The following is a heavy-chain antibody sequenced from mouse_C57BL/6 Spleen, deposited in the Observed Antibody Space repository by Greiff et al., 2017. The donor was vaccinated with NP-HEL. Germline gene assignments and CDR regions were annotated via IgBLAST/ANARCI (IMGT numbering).Heavy chain of an antibody. J-gene: IGHJ1*03. D-gene: IGHD1-1*01. Sequence: QVQLQQSGAELVRPGSSVKLSCKASGYTFTSYWMHWVKQRPIQGLEWIGNIDPSDSETHYNQKFKDKATLTVDKSSSTAYMQLSSLTSEDSAVYYYARSRDYYGSRGYWYFDVWGTGTTVTVSS. CDR3: ARSRDYYGSRGYWYFDV. CDR1: GYTFTSYW. CDR2: IDPSDSET. V-gene: IGHV1-52*01.